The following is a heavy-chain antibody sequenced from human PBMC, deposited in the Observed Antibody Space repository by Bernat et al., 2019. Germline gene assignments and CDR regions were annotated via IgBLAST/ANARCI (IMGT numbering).Heavy chain of an antibody. CDR1: GFSFSSAW. V-gene: IGHV3-15*01. CDR2: VKSKSDGGTI. CDR3: TTASTR. Sequence: EVELVESGGGLVKPGGSLRLSCVASGFSFSSAWMSWVRQASGKGLEWIARVKSKSDGGTIDYAAPVKGRFTISRDDSKSTLSLQMNSLRTEDSAVYYCTTASTRWGQGTLVTVSS. J-gene: IGHJ4*02.